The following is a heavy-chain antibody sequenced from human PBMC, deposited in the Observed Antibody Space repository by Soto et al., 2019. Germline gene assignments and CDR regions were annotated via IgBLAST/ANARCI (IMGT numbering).Heavy chain of an antibody. CDR3: ARVGRRGTDSDY. Sequence: GSVKVSCKASGYTFTSYGISWVRQAPGQGLEWMGWISAYNGNTNYAQKLQGRVTMTTDTSTSTAYMELRSLRPDDTAVYYCARVGRRGTDSDYWGQGTLVTVSS. J-gene: IGHJ4*02. D-gene: IGHD1-1*01. CDR2: ISAYNGNT. CDR1: GYTFTSYG. V-gene: IGHV1-18*01.